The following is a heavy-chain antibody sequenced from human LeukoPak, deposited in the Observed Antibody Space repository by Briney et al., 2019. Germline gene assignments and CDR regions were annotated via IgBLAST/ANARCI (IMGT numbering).Heavy chain of an antibody. CDR2: ISSSSSYI. Sequence: PGGSLRLSCAASGFTFSSYSMNWVCQAPGKGLEWVSSISSSSSYINYADSVKGRFTISRDNAKNSLYLQMNSLRAEDTAVYYCAREYSSSWPYYYYGMDVWGKGTTVTVSS. D-gene: IGHD6-13*01. CDR1: GFTFSSYS. J-gene: IGHJ6*04. CDR3: AREYSSSWPYYYYGMDV. V-gene: IGHV3-21*01.